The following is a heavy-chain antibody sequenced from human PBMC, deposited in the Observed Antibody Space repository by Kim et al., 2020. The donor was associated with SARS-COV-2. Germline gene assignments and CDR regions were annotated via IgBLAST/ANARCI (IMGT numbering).Heavy chain of an antibody. CDR2: ISYDGSNK. CDR3: AKDSEAVAGTEGAFDY. CDR1: GFTFSSYG. J-gene: IGHJ4*01. V-gene: IGHV3-30*18. Sequence: GGSLRLSCVASGFTFSSYGMHWVRQSPGKGLEWVAVISYDGSNKYYADSVKGRFTISRDNSKYTLYLQMYSLRAEDTAVYYCAKDSEAVAGTEGAFDYW. D-gene: IGHD6-19*01.